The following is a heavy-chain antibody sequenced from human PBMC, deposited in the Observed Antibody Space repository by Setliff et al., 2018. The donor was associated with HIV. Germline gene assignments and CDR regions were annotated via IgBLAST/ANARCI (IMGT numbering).Heavy chain of an antibody. D-gene: IGHD4-17*01. V-gene: IGHV4-61*02. Sequence: TLSLTCTVSGVSITSGDYYWSWIRQPAGKGLEWIGRVSSRGDTNYNPSLKSRVTMSVDTSKNQFSLKLTSVTASDTAVYYCARAAAGNTGPFDLWGQGSPVTVSS. CDR3: ARAAAGNTGPFDL. J-gene: IGHJ4*02. CDR2: VSSRGDT. CDR1: GVSITSGDYY.